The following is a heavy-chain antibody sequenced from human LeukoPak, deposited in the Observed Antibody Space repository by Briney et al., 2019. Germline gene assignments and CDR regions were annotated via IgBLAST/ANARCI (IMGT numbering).Heavy chain of an antibody. CDR2: VSTNDGNT. CDR1: GYTFTNYH. D-gene: IGHD3-22*01. Sequence: GASVKVSCKASGYTFTNYHIAWVRQAPGQGLEWMGWVSTNDGNTVYAQRLQGRVTMTTDTSTSDAYMELRSLTSDDTAVYYCTRAPPGMTMMTDYWGQGTLVTVSS. CDR3: TRAPPGMTMMTDY. J-gene: IGHJ4*02. V-gene: IGHV1-18*01.